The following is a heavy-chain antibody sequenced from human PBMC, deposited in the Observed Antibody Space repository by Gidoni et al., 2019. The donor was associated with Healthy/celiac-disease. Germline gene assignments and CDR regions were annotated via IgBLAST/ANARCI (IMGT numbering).Heavy chain of an antibody. CDR2: SRSSGRTI. J-gene: IGHJ6*02. D-gene: IGHD4-4*01. V-gene: IGHV3-11*01. CDR1: GSTFNAYY. CDR3: ARQDYSNYAGRRWMGGMDV. Sequence: QVPLVESGGGLVKPGGSLRLSCAASGSTFNAYYISWIRQAPGKALEWVSYSRSSGRTIYYEDAVKGRFTISRDNAKNSLYLQMNSLRAEDTAVYYCARQDYSNYAGRRWMGGMDVWGQGTTVTVSS.